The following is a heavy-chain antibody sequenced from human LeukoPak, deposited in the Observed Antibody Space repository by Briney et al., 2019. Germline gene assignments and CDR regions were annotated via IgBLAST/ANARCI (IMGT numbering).Heavy chain of an antibody. J-gene: IGHJ5*02. CDR3: ARGPNKSDGGNSGSAWFDP. D-gene: IGHD4-23*01. V-gene: IGHV1-8*01. CDR1: GYTFTTYD. Sequence: GASVKVSCKASGYTFTTYDINWVRQATAQGLEWMGWINPNSGNTGYAQKFQDRVTITRNTSITKAYMELRSLMSEDTAVYYCARGPNKSDGGNSGSAWFDPWGQGTLVTVSS. CDR2: INPNSGNT.